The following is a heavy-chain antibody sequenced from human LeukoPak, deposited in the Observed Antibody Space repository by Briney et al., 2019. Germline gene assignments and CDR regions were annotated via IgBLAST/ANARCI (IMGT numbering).Heavy chain of an antibody. CDR1: GYSISSGYY. V-gene: IGHV4-38-2*02. CDR2: IYHSGST. D-gene: IGHD4-17*01. CDR3: ARYELALGDYVFDY. J-gene: IGHJ4*02. Sequence: SETLSLTCTVSGYSISSGYYWGWIRQPPGKGLEWIGSIYHSGSTYYNPSLKSRVTISVDTSKNQFSLKLGSVTAADTAVYYCARYELALGDYVFDYWGQGTLVTVSS.